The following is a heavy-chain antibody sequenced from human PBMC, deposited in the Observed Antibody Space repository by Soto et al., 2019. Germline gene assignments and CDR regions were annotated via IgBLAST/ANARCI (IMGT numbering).Heavy chain of an antibody. J-gene: IGHJ6*02. D-gene: IGHD5-18*01. Sequence: PGGSLRLSCAASGFTFSSYSMNWVRQAPGKGLEWVSSISSSSSYIYYADSVKGRFTISRDNAKNSLYLQMNSLRAEDTAVYYYARRIARGYSYEHHYYGMDVWGQGTTVTVSS. V-gene: IGHV3-21*01. CDR1: GFTFSSYS. CDR3: ARRIARGYSYEHHYYGMDV. CDR2: ISSSSSYI.